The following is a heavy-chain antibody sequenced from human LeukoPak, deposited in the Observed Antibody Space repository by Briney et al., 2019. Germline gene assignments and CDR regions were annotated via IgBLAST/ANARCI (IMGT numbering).Heavy chain of an antibody. J-gene: IGHJ4*02. CDR1: GFTFINYA. D-gene: IGHD2-15*01. CDR3: ARERYVAGSADFDY. V-gene: IGHV3-30*04. Sequence: SGGSVRLSCAASGFTFINYAMHWVRQAPGKGLEWVAVISSDGSNKYYADSVKGRFTISRDNSKNTVYLQMNSLRAEDTAVYYCARERYVAGSADFDYWGQGTLVTVSS. CDR2: ISSDGSNK.